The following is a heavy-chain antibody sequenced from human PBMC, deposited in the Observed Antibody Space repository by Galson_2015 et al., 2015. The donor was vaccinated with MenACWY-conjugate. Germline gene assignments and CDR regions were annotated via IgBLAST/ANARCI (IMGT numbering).Heavy chain of an antibody. CDR1: GFTFSNSW. CDR3: ARAKEQWLSKTFDL. Sequence: SLRLSCATSGFTFSNSWMGWVRQAPGKGLEWVANIEQDGSGKYYVDSVKGRFIISRDNAKNSLFLQMDSLRAEDTALYYCARAKEQWLSKTFDLWGQGTMVTASS. J-gene: IGHJ3*01. CDR2: IEQDGSGK. V-gene: IGHV3-7*01. D-gene: IGHD6-19*01.